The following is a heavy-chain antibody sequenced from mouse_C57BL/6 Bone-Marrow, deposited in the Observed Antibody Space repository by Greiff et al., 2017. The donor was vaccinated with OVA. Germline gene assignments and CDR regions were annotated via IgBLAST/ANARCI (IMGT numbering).Heavy chain of an antibody. Sequence: EVKLMESGAELVKPGASVKLSCTASGFNIKDYYMHWVKQRTEQGLEWIGRIDPEDGETKYAPKFQGKATITADTSSNTAYLQLSSLTSEDTAVYYCACYYGSSYGFAYWGQGTLVTVSA. CDR2: IDPEDGET. CDR3: ACYYGSSYGFAY. CDR1: GFNIKDYY. V-gene: IGHV14-2*01. J-gene: IGHJ3*01. D-gene: IGHD1-1*01.